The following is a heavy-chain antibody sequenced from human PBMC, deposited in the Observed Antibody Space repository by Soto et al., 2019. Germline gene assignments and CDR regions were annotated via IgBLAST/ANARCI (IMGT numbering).Heavy chain of an antibody. D-gene: IGHD3-16*01. CDR3: ARDGDVNTGFGKDY. J-gene: IGHJ4*02. CDR1: GFTFSSYG. CDR2: IWHDGGNK. Sequence: PGGSLRLSGAPSGFTFSSYGMHWVRQAPGKGLEWVAFIWHDGGNKFYGESVKGRLTISRDNSKNTLYLQMTSLSTEDTAMYYCARDGDVNTGFGKDYWGQGTLVTVSS. V-gene: IGHV3-33*01.